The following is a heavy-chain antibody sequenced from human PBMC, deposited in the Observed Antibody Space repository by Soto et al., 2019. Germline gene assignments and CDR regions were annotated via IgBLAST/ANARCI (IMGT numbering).Heavy chain of an antibody. CDR1: GFTFSSYA. J-gene: IGHJ6*02. CDR3: AKPKYRGVVVNV. V-gene: IGHV3-23*01. Sequence: VQLLESGGALVQPGGSLRLSCAASGFTFSSYAIYWVRQAPGKGLEWVPTISNSGDTYYADSVEGRFTISRDNSKDTLYLQMNSLRAEDTAVYYCAKPKYRGVVVNVWGQGTTVTVSS. D-gene: IGHD3-10*01. CDR2: ISNSGDT.